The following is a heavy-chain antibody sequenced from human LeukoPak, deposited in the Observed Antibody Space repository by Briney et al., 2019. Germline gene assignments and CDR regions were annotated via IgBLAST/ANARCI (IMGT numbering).Heavy chain of an antibody. D-gene: IGHD5-24*01. CDR3: ARDLREDAFDI. CDR2: IFYSGST. V-gene: IGHV4-30-4*08. CDR1: GGSISSGDYY. Sequence: SETLSLTCTVSGGSISSGDYYWSWIRQPPGKGLEWIGYIFYSGSTYYNPSLKSRVTISVDTSKNQFSLKLSSVTAADTAVYYCARDLREDAFDIWGQGTMVTVSS. J-gene: IGHJ3*02.